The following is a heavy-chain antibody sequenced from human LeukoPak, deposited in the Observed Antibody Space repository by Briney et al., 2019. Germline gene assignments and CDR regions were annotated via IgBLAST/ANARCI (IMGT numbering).Heavy chain of an antibody. V-gene: IGHV4-30-4*01. CDR1: GGSISSGGYY. J-gene: IGHJ6*02. CDR3: ASGYSYGYPYGMDV. Sequence: SQTLSLTCTVSGGSISSGGYYWGWIRQPPGKGLEWIGYMYYSGTTYYNPSLKSRVTISVDTSKNQFSLKLSSVTAADTAVYYCASGYSYGYPYGMDVWGQGTTVTVSS. CDR2: MYYSGTT. D-gene: IGHD5-18*01.